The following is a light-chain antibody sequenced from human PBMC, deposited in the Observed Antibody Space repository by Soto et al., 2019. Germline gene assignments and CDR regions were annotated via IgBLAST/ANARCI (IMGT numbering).Light chain of an antibody. V-gene: IGLV2-14*01. CDR2: DVR. CDR1: SRDVGGYNY. J-gene: IGLJ1*01. Sequence: QSALTQAASVSGSPGQSITISCTGTSRDVGGYNYVSWYQQHPGKAPKLMIYDVRNRPSGVSNRFSGSKSVNTASLTISGLQAEDEADYYCSSYTSISTYVFGTGTKLTVL. CDR3: SSYTSISTYV.